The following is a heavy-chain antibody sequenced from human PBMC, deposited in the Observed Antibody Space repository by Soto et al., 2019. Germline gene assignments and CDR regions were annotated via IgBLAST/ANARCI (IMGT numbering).Heavy chain of an antibody. CDR1: GFTFSSYG. CDR2: ISYDGSLK. D-gene: IGHD6-19*01. Sequence: QVQLVESGGGVVQPGKSLRLSCAASGFTFSSYGIHWVRQAPGKGLEWVAVISYDGSLKYYADPVKGRFTISRDDSKNTLYLQMNSLRTEDTAVYYCAKTDDSGWFNLDFWGQGALVTVSS. CDR3: AKTDDSGWFNLDF. V-gene: IGHV3-30*18. J-gene: IGHJ4*02.